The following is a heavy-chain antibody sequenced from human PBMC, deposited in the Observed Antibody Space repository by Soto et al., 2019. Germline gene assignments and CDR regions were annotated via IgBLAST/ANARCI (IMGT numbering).Heavy chain of an antibody. CDR2: INSDGSST. V-gene: IGHV3-74*01. CDR3: ARDPSKDYYGSGSYADGFDY. Sequence: PGGSLRLSCAASGFTFSSYWMHWVRQAPGKGLVWVSRINSDGSSTSYADSVKGRFTISRDNAKNTLYLQMNSLRAEDTAVYYCARDPSKDYYGSGSYADGFDYWGQGTLVTVSS. D-gene: IGHD3-10*01. J-gene: IGHJ4*02. CDR1: GFTFSSYW.